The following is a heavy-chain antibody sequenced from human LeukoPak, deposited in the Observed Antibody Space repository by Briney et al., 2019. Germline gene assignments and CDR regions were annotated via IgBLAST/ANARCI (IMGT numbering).Heavy chain of an antibody. CDR3: VKEQSSGNYRTADF. J-gene: IGHJ4*02. CDR1: GFTFSSYG. Sequence: GGSLRLSCAASGFTFSSYGMHWVRQAPGKGLEWVAVITYDGITTYFDDSVKGRFTISRDTSKSMLYLQTNSLRPEDTAVYYCVKEQSSGNYRTADFWGQGTLVTVSS. V-gene: IGHV3-30*18. CDR2: ITYDGITT. D-gene: IGHD3-10*01.